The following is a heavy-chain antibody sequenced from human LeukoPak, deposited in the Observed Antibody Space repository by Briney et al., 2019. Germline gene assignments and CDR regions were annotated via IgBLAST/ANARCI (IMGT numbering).Heavy chain of an antibody. V-gene: IGHV4-59*08. CDR1: GVSISSYY. D-gene: IGHD3-22*01. Sequence: PSETLSLTCTVSGVSISSYYWSWIRQPPGKGPEGMGYIYYSGSTNYNPSLKSRVTISVDTSKNQFSLKLSSVTAADTAVYYCASYYYDSSGPDAFDLWGQGTMVTVSS. J-gene: IGHJ3*01. CDR2: IYYSGST. CDR3: ASYYYDSSGPDAFDL.